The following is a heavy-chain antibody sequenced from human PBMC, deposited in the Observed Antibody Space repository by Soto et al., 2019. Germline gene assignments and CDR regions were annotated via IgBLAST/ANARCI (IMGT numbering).Heavy chain of an antibody. J-gene: IGHJ6*02. D-gene: IGHD2-2*01. CDR1: GYTFTSYD. CDR3: AREGAGPQLLGGGMDV. V-gene: IGHV1-8*01. CDR2: MNPNSGNT. Sequence: QVQLVQSGAEVKKPGASVKVSCKASGYTFTSYDINWVRQATGQGLEWMGWMNPNSGNTGYAQKFQGKVNMTRNTSISTAYMELSSLRSEDTAVYYCAREGAGPQLLGGGMDVWGQGTTVTVSS.